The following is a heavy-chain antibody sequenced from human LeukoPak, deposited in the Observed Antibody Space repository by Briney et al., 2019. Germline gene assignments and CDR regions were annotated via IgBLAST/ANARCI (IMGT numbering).Heavy chain of an antibody. D-gene: IGHD4-17*01. CDR1: GYTFTNYH. V-gene: IGHV1-8*03. Sequence: ASVKVSCKAPGYTFTNYHINWVRQAPGQGLEWMGWINPNTGDRGYAQKFQGRVSITSDTSISTAYMELGSLRSEDTAVYFCARTTSLTASGYDYWGQGTLVTVSS. CDR3: ARTTSLTASGYDY. J-gene: IGHJ4*02. CDR2: INPNTGDR.